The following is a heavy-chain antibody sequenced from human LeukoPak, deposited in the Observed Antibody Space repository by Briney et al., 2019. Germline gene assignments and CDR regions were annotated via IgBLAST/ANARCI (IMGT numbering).Heavy chain of an antibody. CDR1: GFTVSTNY. CDR3: ARVMVTTTSDYFDY. V-gene: IGHV3-53*01. CDR2: IYSGDST. J-gene: IGHJ4*02. Sequence: GGSLRLSCAASGFTVSTNYMSWVRQAPGKGLECVSVIYSGDSTYYADSVKGRFTISRDKSNNTLHLQMNSLRAEDTAVYYCARVMVTTTSDYFDYWGQGTLVTVSS. D-gene: IGHD4-17*01.